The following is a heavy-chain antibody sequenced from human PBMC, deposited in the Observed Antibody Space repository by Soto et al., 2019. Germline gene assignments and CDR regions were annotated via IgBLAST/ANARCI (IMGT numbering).Heavy chain of an antibody. J-gene: IGHJ6*02. CDR2: IIPIFGTA. Sequence: ASVKVSCKSSGGTFSSYSMSWVRQAPGQGLECMGWIIPIFGTANYAQKFQGRVTITADESTSTAYMELSSLRSEDTAVYYCARSALASSPPYYYYYGMDVCGQGTTVTVSS. D-gene: IGHD2-15*01. CDR1: GGTFSSYS. CDR3: ARSALASSPPYYYYYGMDV. V-gene: IGHV1-69*13.